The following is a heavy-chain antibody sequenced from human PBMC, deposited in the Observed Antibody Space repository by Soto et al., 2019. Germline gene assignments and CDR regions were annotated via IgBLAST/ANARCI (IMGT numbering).Heavy chain of an antibody. V-gene: IGHV1-18*01. CDR1: GYTFASYA. Sequence: QVQLVQSGAEVKKPGASVKVSCKASGYTFASYAISWMRQAPGQGLEWMGWISAYNGNTNYAQKLQGRITMTTDTSTSAAYMELRSLRSDVTAVYDCARDPPPPDYWGQGTLVTVSS. CDR3: ARDPPPPDY. J-gene: IGHJ4*02. CDR2: ISAYNGNT.